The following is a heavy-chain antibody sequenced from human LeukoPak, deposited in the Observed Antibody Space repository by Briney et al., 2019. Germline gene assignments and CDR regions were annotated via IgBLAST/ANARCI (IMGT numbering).Heavy chain of an antibody. CDR1: GFTFSSYA. D-gene: IGHD3-10*01. V-gene: IGHV3-23*01. CDR3: AEPARGYYYYGMDV. CDR2: ISGSGGST. J-gene: IGHJ6*02. Sequence: GGSLRLSCAASGFTFSSYAMSWVRQAPGKGLEWVSVISGSGGSTYYADSVKGRFTISRDNSKNTLYLQMNSLRAEDTAVYYCAEPARGYYYYGMDVWGQGTTVTVSS.